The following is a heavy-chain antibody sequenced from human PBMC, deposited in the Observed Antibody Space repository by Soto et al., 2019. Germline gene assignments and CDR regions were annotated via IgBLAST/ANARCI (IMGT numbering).Heavy chain of an antibody. V-gene: IGHV1-69*12. Sequence: QVRLVQSGDEVKKPGSSVKVSCKASGGTFSSYAISWVRQAPGQGLEWMGGIIPIFGTANYAQKFQGRVTITADESTSTAYMELSSLRSEDTAVYYCARMDIVVVVAASYYYYGMDVWGQGTTVTVSS. D-gene: IGHD2-15*01. CDR2: IIPIFGTA. CDR3: ARMDIVVVVAASYYYYGMDV. CDR1: GGTFSSYA. J-gene: IGHJ6*02.